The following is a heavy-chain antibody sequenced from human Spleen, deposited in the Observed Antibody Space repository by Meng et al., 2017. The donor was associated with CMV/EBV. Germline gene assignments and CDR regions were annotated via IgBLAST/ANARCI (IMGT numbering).Heavy chain of an antibody. CDR1: GVTFSSYA. V-gene: IGHV3-23*01. Sequence: GESLKISCAASGVTFSSYAMSWVRQAPGKGLEWVSAISGSGGSTYYADSVKGRFTISRDNSKNTLYLQMNSLRAEDTAVYYCAKALAVAMTTSSSDSSTMDVWGQGTTVTVSS. CDR3: AKALAVAMTTSSSDSSTMDV. CDR2: ISGSGGST. J-gene: IGHJ6*02. D-gene: IGHD4-11*01.